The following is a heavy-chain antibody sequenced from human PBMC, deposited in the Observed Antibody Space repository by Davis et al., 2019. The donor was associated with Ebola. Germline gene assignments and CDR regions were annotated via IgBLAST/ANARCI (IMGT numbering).Heavy chain of an antibody. CDR3: ARGGYHQGNDY. J-gene: IGHJ4*02. V-gene: IGHV3-21*01. D-gene: IGHD3-22*01. Sequence: GESLKISCAASGFTFSSYSMNWVRQAPGKGLEWVSSISSSSSYIYYADSVKGRFTISRDNAKNSLYLQMNSLRAEDTAVYYCARGGYHQGNDYWGQGTLVTVSS. CDR1: GFTFSSYS. CDR2: ISSSSSYI.